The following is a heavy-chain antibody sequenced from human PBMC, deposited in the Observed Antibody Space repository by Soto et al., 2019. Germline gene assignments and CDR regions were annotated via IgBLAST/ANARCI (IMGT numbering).Heavy chain of an antibody. CDR1: GGPISSNY. V-gene: IGHV4-59*01. CDR3: ARYRREAVAGYTLDN. CDR2: VYNSGST. D-gene: IGHD2-15*01. Sequence: SETLSLTCTVSGGPISSNYWTWIRQPPGKGLEWIGYVYNSGSTNYNPSLKSRVTISEDTSKSQFSLKVNSMTAADTAVYYCARYRREAVAGYTLDNWGQGILVTVSS. J-gene: IGHJ4*02.